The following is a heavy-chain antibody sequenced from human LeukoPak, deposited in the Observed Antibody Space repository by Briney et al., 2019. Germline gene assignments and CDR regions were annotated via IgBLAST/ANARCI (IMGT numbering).Heavy chain of an antibody. Sequence: KTSETLSLTCAVYGGSFSGYYWSWIRQPPGKGLEWIGEINHSGSTNYNPSLKSRVTISVDTSKNQFSLKLSSVTAADTAVYYCARDSACSGIFDYWGQGTLVTVSS. CDR2: INHSGST. J-gene: IGHJ4*02. V-gene: IGHV4-34*01. CDR3: ARDSACSGIFDY. CDR1: GGSFSGYY. D-gene: IGHD6-19*01.